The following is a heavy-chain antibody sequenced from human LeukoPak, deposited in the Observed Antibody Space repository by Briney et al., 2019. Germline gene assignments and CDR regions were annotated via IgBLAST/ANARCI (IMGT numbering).Heavy chain of an antibody. D-gene: IGHD6-13*01. CDR2: IYYSGST. CDR3: ARQFAGDDAFDI. CDR1: GGSISSYY. J-gene: IGHJ3*02. Sequence: SETQSLTCTVSGGSISSYYWSWIRQPPGKGLEWIGYIYYSGSTNYNPSLKSRVTISVDTSKNQFSLKLSSVTAADTAVYYCARQFAGDDAFDIWGQGTMVTVSS. V-gene: IGHV4-59*08.